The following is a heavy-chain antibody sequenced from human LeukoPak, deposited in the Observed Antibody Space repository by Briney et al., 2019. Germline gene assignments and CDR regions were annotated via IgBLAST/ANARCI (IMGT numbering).Heavy chain of an antibody. J-gene: IGHJ3*02. CDR2: ISYDGSNK. CDR3: ATGLLYYDFWSGYHDAFDI. Sequence: PGRSLRLSCAASGFTFSSYAMHWVRQAPGKGLEWVAVISYDGSNKYYADSVKGRFTISRDNSKNTLYLQMNSLRAGDTAVYYCATGLLYYDFWSGYHDAFDIWGQGTMVTVSS. CDR1: GFTFSSYA. V-gene: IGHV3-30-3*01. D-gene: IGHD3-3*01.